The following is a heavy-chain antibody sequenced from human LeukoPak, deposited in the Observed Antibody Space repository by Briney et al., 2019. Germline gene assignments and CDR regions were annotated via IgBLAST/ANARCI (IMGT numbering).Heavy chain of an antibody. Sequence: SETLSLTCAVYGGSFSGYYWSWIRQPPGKGLEWIGSIYYSGSTYYNPSLKSRVTISVDTSKNQFSLKLSSVTAADTAVYYCARSGKAYCSGGSCYSTTFDYWGQGTLVTVSS. CDR1: GGSFSGYY. CDR2: IYYSGST. D-gene: IGHD2-15*01. CDR3: ARSGKAYCSGGSCYSTTFDY. J-gene: IGHJ4*02. V-gene: IGHV4-34*01.